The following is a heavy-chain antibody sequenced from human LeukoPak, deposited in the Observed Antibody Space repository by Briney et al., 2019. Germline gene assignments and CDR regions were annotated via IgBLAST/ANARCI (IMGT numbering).Heavy chain of an antibody. CDR2: ISGDGGST. Sequence: GGSLRLSCAASGFTFSSYAMHWVRQAPGKGLERVSLISGDGGSTYYADSVKGRFTISRDNSKNSLYLQMNSLRTEDTALYYCAKDNSTSLDYWGQGTLVTVSS. J-gene: IGHJ4*02. CDR1: GFTFSSYA. V-gene: IGHV3-43*02. D-gene: IGHD2/OR15-2a*01. CDR3: AKDNSTSLDY.